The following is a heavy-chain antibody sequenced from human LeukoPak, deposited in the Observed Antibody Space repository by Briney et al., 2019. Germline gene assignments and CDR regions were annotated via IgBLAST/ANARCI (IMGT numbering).Heavy chain of an antibody. CDR2: IYPGDSDT. CDR3: ARHEGGGQWLVYLDY. J-gene: IGHJ4*02. V-gene: IGHV5-51*01. D-gene: IGHD6-19*01. Sequence: GESLKISCKGSGYSFTSYWIGWVRQMPGKGLEWMGIIYPGDSDTRYSPSFQGQVTISADKSISTAYLQWSSLKASDTAMYYCARHEGGGQWLVYLDYWGQGTLVTVSS. CDR1: GYSFTSYW.